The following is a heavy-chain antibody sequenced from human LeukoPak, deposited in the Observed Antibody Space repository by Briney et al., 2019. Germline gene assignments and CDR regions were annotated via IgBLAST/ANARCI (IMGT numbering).Heavy chain of an antibody. CDR2: ISSGSSYI. Sequence: GGSLRLSCAASGFTFSSYSMNWVRQAPGKGLEWVSSISSGSSYIYYADSVKGRFTMSRDNGKNSLDLQMNSLRAEDTAVYYCARPELPGWSVLSDFWGQGTLVTVSS. V-gene: IGHV3-21*06. CDR3: ARPELPGWSVLSDF. J-gene: IGHJ4*02. D-gene: IGHD2-15*01. CDR1: GFTFSSYS.